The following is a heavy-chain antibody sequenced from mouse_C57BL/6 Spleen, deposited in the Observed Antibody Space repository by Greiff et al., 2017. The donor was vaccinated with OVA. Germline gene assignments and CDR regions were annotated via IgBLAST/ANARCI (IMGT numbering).Heavy chain of an antibody. D-gene: IGHD1-1*01. J-gene: IGHJ4*01. V-gene: IGHV1-7*01. Sequence: VQLQESGAELAKPGASVKLSCKASGYTFTSYWMHWVKQRPGQGLEWIGYINPSSGYTKYNQKFKDKATLTADKSSSTAYMQLSSLTYEDSAVYYCAKFPPHYYGTMDYWGQGTSVTVSS. CDR3: AKFPPHYYGTMDY. CDR1: GYTFTSYW. CDR2: INPSSGYT.